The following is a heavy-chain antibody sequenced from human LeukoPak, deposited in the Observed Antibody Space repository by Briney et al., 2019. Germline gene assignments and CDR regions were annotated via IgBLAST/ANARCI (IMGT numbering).Heavy chain of an antibody. CDR3: ARAGIVGATSAFDI. V-gene: IGHV1-2*04. CDR2: INPNSGGT. Sequence: ASVKVSCKASGYTLTGYYMHWVRQAPGQGLEWMGWINPNSGGTNYAQKFQGWVTMTRDTSISTAYMELSRLRSDDTAVFYCARAGIVGATSAFDIWGQGTMVTVSS. J-gene: IGHJ3*02. CDR1: GYTLTGYY. D-gene: IGHD1-26*01.